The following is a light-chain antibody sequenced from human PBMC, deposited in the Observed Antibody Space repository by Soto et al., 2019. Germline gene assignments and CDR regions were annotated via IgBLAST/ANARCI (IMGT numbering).Light chain of an antibody. J-gene: IGKJ1*01. CDR2: AAS. Sequence: DIQMTQSPSTLSASVGDTVTVTCRASQSVSGWLAWYQQKPGEAPKLLIYAASSLQSGVPSRFSGSGSGTDFTLTISSLQPEDFATYYCLQYNSYFRTFGQGTKVDI. V-gene: IGKV1-5*01. CDR3: LQYNSYFRT. CDR1: QSVSGW.